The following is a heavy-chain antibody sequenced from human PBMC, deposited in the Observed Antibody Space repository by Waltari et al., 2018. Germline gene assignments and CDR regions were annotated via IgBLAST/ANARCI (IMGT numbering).Heavy chain of an antibody. CDR2: ISYTGTT. CDR1: GGSLSSGDYY. Sequence: QVQLQESGPGLVKPSQTLSLTCPFSGGSLSSGDYYWSWIRQPPGKVMEWIGYISYTGTTHYSPSLRSRVIMSIDTSKTQFSLKLSSVTAADTALYFCARGITVAALDTWGQGTLVTVSS. CDR3: ARGITVAALDT. V-gene: IGHV4-30-4*08. J-gene: IGHJ5*02. D-gene: IGHD2-15*01.